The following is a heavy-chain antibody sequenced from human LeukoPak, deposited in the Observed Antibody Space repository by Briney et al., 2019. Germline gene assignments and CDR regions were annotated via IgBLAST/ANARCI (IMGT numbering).Heavy chain of an antibody. CDR1: GFTFSSYE. V-gene: IGHV3-48*03. Sequence: GGSLRLSCAASGFTFSSYEMNWVRQAPGRWLEWVSFISRSGTTIYYADSVKGRFTISRDNAKNSLYLQMNSLRAEDTAVYYCARVLPHSDPLNYWGQGTLVTVSS. CDR2: ISRSGTTI. D-gene: IGHD2-15*01. CDR3: ARVLPHSDPLNY. J-gene: IGHJ4*02.